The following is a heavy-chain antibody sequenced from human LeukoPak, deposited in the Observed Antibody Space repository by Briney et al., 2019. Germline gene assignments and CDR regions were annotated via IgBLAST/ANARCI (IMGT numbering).Heavy chain of an antibody. CDR2: ISAYNGNT. J-gene: IGHJ4*02. CDR3: ARVSNDIAAAPYFFDY. V-gene: IGHV1-18*01. D-gene: IGHD6-13*01. CDR1: GYTFTSYG. Sequence: ASVKVSCKASGYTFTSYGISWVRQAPGQGLEWMGWISAYNGNTNYAQKLQGRVTMTTDTSTSTAYMELRSLRSDDTAVYYCARVSNDIAAAPYFFDYWGQGTLVTVSS.